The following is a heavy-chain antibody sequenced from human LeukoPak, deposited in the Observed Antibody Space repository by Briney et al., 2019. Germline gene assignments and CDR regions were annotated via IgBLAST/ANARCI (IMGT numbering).Heavy chain of an antibody. CDR2: IIPIFGTA. CDR1: GGTFSSYA. CDR3: ARTHYDILTGYYKSPPQFDY. V-gene: IGHV1-69*01. J-gene: IGHJ4*02. Sequence: SVKVFCKASGGTFSSYAISWVRQAPGQGLEWMGGIIPIFGTANYAQKFQGRVTITADESTSTAYMELSSLRSEDTAVYYCARTHYDILTGYYKSPPQFDYWGQGTLVTVSS. D-gene: IGHD3-9*01.